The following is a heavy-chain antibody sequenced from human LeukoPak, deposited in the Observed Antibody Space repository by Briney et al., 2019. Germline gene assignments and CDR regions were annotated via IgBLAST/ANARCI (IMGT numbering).Heavy chain of an antibody. CDR1: GFTFSSYG. CDR3: AKDNLKYQLPFYYFDH. V-gene: IGHV3-30*02. CDR2: IRYDGSNK. J-gene: IGHJ4*02. D-gene: IGHD2-2*01. Sequence: GGSLKLSCAASGFTFSSYGMHWVRQAPGKGLEWVAFIRYDGSNKYYADSVKGRFTISRDNSNNTLYLQMNSLRPEDTAVYHCAKDNLKYQLPFYYFDHWGRGTLVTVSS.